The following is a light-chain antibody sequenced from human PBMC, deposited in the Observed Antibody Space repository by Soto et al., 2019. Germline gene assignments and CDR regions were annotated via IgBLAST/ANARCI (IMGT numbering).Light chain of an antibody. J-gene: IGKJ4*01. CDR1: QSVSSNY. V-gene: IGKV3-20*01. Sequence: EIVLTQSPGTLSLSPGERATLSCRASQSVSSNYLAWYQQKPGQAPRLLISGASIRAAGIPDRVSGSGSGTDFTLTISRLEPDDFAVYYCQHYGTSPLNFGRGTKVEIK. CDR3: QHYGTSPLN. CDR2: GAS.